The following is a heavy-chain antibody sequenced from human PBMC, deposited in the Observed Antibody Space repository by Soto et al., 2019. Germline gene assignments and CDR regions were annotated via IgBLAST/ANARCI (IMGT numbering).Heavy chain of an antibody. V-gene: IGHV1-18*01. J-gene: IGHJ4*02. Sequence: QVQLVQSGAEVRKPGASVKVSCEASGYIFNNYGITWVRQAPGQGLEWMGWIYPKEGRINFAQKFQGRVTLTTDTSTTTAYMVLRSLRFDDSAVYFCARDIDYDIDYWGQGTLVTVSS. CDR2: IYPKEGRI. D-gene: IGHD4-17*01. CDR1: GYIFNNYG. CDR3: ARDIDYDIDY.